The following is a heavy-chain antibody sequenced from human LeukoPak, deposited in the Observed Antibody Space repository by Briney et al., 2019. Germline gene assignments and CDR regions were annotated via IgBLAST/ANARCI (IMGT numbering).Heavy chain of an antibody. CDR1: GFTVSSNY. CDR3: ARSGVLLWFGPNYYYMDV. J-gene: IGHJ6*03. V-gene: IGHV3-66*01. D-gene: IGHD3-10*01. CDR2: IYSGGST. Sequence: PGGSLRLSCAASGFTVSSNYMSWVRQAPGKGLEWVSVIYSGGSTYYADSVKGRFTISRDNSKNTLYLQMNSLRAEDTAVYYCARSGVLLWFGPNYYYMDVWGKGTTVTISS.